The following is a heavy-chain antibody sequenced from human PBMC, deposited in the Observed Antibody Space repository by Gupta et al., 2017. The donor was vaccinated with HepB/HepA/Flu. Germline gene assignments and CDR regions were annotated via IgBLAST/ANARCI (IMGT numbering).Heavy chain of an antibody. CDR2: IQNDGSGT. Sequence: EVQLVESGGGLVQPGESLRLSCAASGFTFSSSWMSWGRRAPGKGLELVANIQNDGSGTFYVDSVKGRFTISRDNAKNSLYLQMNRLRAEDTAMYYCARDVGGGWFDPWGQGTLVTVSS. V-gene: IGHV3-7*01. D-gene: IGHD2-15*01. CDR1: GFTFSSSW. J-gene: IGHJ5*02. CDR3: ARDVGGGWFDP.